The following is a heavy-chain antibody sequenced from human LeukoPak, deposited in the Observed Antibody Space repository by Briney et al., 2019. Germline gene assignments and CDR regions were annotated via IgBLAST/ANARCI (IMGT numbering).Heavy chain of an antibody. CDR3: ARLGGGYSYYYHGMDV. CDR2: INTNTGNP. D-gene: IGHD4-11*01. V-gene: IGHV7-4-1*02. J-gene: IGHJ6*02. CDR1: GYTFTSYA. Sequence: ASVKVSCKASGYTFTSYAMNWVRQAPEQGLEWMGWINTNTGNPTYAQGFTGRFVFSLDTSVSTAYLQINSLKAEDTAVYYCARLGGGYSYYYHGMDVWGQGTTVTVSS.